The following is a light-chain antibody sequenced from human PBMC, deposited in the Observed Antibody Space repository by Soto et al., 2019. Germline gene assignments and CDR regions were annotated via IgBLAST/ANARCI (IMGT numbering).Light chain of an antibody. CDR1: QSVSSSY. J-gene: IGKJ3*01. Sequence: EIVLTQSPGTLSLCPGERATLSCRASQSVSSSYLAWYQQKPGQAPRLLIYGASSRATGIPDRFSGSGSGTDFTLTITRLEPEDCAVYYCQEFGSSHLFTFGPGTKVDVK. CDR2: GAS. V-gene: IGKV3-20*01. CDR3: QEFGSSHLFT.